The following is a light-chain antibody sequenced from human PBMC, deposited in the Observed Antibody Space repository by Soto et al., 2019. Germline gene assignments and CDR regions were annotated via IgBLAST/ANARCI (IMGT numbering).Light chain of an antibody. CDR2: EVI. CDR1: SSDVGGFNY. J-gene: IGLJ2*01. V-gene: IGLV2-8*01. Sequence: QSVLTQPPSASGSPGQSVTISCTGTSSDVGGFNYVSWYQQHPGKAPKLIIFEVIKRPSGVPDRFSGSKSGNTASLTVSGLQAEDEADYYCSSYVAGNTVVFSGGTKLTVL. CDR3: SSYVAGNTVV.